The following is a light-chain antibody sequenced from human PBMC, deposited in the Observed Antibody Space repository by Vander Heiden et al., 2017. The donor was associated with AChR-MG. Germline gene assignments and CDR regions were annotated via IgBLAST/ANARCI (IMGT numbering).Light chain of an antibody. J-gene: IGLJ2*01. CDR3: SSYSSGRSLSVV. V-gene: IGLV2-14*01. CDR1: SSDVANFNS. CDR2: VVS. Sequence: QSALTQPASVSGSPGPSIAISCTGSSSDVANFNSVSWYQQFRGEAPILIIYVVSKRPSGASTRFSGSKSGHTASLTISGVQPEDEAVDYCSSYSSGRSLSVVFGRGTKLTV.